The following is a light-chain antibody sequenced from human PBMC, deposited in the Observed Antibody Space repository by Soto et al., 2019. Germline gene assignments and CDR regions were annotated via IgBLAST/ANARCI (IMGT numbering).Light chain of an antibody. Sequence: QLVLTQSPSASASLGASVKLTCTLSSGLSSYAIAWHQQQPEKGPRYLMKLNSDGSHSKGDGIPDRFSGSSSGAERYLTISSLQSEDEADYYCQTWGTGSGVFGGGTKLTVL. V-gene: IGLV4-69*01. J-gene: IGLJ2*01. CDR3: QTWGTGSGV. CDR1: SGLSSYA. CDR2: LNSDGSH.